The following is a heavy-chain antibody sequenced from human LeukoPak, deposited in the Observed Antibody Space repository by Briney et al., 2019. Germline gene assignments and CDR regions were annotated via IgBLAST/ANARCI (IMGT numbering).Heavy chain of an antibody. CDR3: ATIAAAGTPDPYYFDY. D-gene: IGHD6-13*01. J-gene: IGHJ4*02. Sequence: ASVKVSCKASGYTFTGYYMHWVRQAPGQGLEWMGWINPNSGGTNYAQKFQGRVTMTRDTSISTAYMELSRLRSDDTVVYYCATIAAAGTPDPYYFDYWGQGTLVTVSS. V-gene: IGHV1-2*02. CDR1: GYTFTGYY. CDR2: INPNSGGT.